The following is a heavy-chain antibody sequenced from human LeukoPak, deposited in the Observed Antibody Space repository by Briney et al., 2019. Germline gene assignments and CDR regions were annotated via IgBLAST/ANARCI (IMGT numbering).Heavy chain of an antibody. Sequence: SETLSLTCTVSGGSISSSSYYWGWIRQPPGKGLEWIGTIYYSGSTYYNASLKSQVSISIDTSKNQFSLRLTSVTAADTAVYYCARQTGSGLFILPGGQGTLVTVS. V-gene: IGHV4-39*01. J-gene: IGHJ4*02. CDR3: ARQTGSGLFILP. CDR1: GGSISSSSYY. D-gene: IGHD3/OR15-3a*01. CDR2: IYYSGST.